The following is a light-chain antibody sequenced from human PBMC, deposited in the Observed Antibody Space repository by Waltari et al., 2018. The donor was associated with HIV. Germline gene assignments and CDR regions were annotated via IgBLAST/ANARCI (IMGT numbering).Light chain of an antibody. CDR1: QSVSNNY. J-gene: IGKJ2*01. CDR2: DAS. CDR3: HQSYSIPFT. Sequence: ENVLTQSPGTLSLSLGDRATLSCRAGQSVSNNYLAWYQQKPGQVPRLLIYDASNRATGIPDRFSGSGSGTDFTLTISRLEPEDFATYCCHQSYSIPFTFGQGTNLEIK. V-gene: IGKV3D-20*02.